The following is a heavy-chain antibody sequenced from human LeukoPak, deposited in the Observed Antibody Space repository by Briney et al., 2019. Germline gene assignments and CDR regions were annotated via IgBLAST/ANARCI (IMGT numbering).Heavy chain of an antibody. CDR3: ARQGSGNYLSPVNY. D-gene: IGHD1-26*01. CDR1: GGSISSNNYY. J-gene: IGHJ4*02. V-gene: IGHV4-39*01. CDR2: IYYSGST. Sequence: SETLSLTCTVSGGSISSNNYYWGWIRQPPGKGLEWIGTIYYSGSTYYNPSLKSRVTISVDTSKNQFSLKLSSVTAADTAVYYCARQGSGNYLSPVNYWGQGTLVTVSS.